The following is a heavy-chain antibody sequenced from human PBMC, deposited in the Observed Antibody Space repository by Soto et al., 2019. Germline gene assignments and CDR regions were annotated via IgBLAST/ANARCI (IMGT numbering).Heavy chain of an antibody. CDR3: ARHNWPYGMDV. V-gene: IGHV3-66*04. Sequence: GSLRLSCAASGFTVSSNYMSWVRQAPGKGLEWVSVIYSGGSTYYADSVKGRFTISRDKSKNSLYLQMNSLRAEDTAVYYCARHNWPYGMDVWGQGTTVTVSS. CDR1: GFTVSSNY. CDR2: IYSGGST. J-gene: IGHJ6*02.